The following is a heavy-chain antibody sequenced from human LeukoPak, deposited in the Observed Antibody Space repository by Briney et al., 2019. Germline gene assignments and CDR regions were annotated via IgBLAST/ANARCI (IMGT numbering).Heavy chain of an antibody. CDR3: ARDPCSGTSCYDY. CDR1: GFTVSSNY. J-gene: IGHJ4*02. Sequence: PGGSLRLSCAVSGFTVSSNYMSWVRQAPGKGLEWVSVIYSGGSTFYADSVKGRFTISRDNSKNTLYLQMNSLRAEDTAVYYCARDPCSGTSCYDYWGQGTLVTVSS. V-gene: IGHV3-66*01. D-gene: IGHD2-15*01. CDR2: IYSGGST.